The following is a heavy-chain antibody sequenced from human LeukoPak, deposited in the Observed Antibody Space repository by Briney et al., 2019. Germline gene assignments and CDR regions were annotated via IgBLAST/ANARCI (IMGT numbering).Heavy chain of an antibody. Sequence: GGSLRLSCEASGFTFDNYAMSWVRQAPGKGLEWVSAISNSGVSTHYADSVKGRFTISRVNSKNALYLQMNSLRAEDTAVYYCAKDGGCSSTTCYSPYYFDYWGQGTLVTVSS. J-gene: IGHJ4*02. V-gene: IGHV3-23*01. CDR3: AKDGGCSSTTCYSPYYFDY. CDR2: ISNSGVST. CDR1: GFTFDNYA. D-gene: IGHD2-2*01.